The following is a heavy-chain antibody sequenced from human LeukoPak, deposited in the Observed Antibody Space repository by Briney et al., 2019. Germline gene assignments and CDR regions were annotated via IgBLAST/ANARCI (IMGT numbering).Heavy chain of an antibody. Sequence: ETLSLTCTVSGGSISTFYWSWIRQPPGKGLEWVGYIYYSGITNYNPSLKSRVTISVDTSKNQFSLKLSSVTAADTAVYYCARDGQWRGGYNWFDPWGQGTLVTVSS. J-gene: IGHJ5*02. V-gene: IGHV4-59*12. D-gene: IGHD6-13*01. CDR1: GGSISTFY. CDR2: IYYSGIT. CDR3: ARDGQWRGGYNWFDP.